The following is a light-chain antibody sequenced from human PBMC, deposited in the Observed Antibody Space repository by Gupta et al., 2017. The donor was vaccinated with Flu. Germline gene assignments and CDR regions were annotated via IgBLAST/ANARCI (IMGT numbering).Light chain of an antibody. CDR2: DAS. Sequence: GTLYVSPGERVILSCRASQSVRSKVAWYKHRPGQAPRLLIYDASTGARGIPDKFIGSGSGKAFTLTISSRQSEDFARYYCQQYYNWPPLTFGGGTKVEVK. J-gene: IGKJ4*01. CDR3: QQYYNWPPLT. V-gene: IGKV3-15*01. CDR1: QSVRSK.